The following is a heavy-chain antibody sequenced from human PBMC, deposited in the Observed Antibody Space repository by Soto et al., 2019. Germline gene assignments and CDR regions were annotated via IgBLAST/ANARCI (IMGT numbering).Heavy chain of an antibody. CDR1: GLTFSKAW. V-gene: IGHV3-15*01. CDR3: TTGPPGNIVVVGYYYYGMDV. Sequence: AALRLSYEPPGLTFSKAWMCSVRQAPGKGREWGGRIKSKTDGGTTDYAAPVKGRITISRDDSKNTLYLQMNSLKTEDTAVYYCTTGPPGNIVVVGYYYYGMDVWGQGTTVTVSS. CDR2: IKSKTDGGTT. J-gene: IGHJ6*02. D-gene: IGHD2-15*01.